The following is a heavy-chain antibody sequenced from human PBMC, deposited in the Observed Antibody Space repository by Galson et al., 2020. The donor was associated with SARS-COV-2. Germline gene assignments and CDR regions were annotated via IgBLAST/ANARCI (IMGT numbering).Heavy chain of an antibody. J-gene: IGHJ4*02. CDR3: AKDTTMLRGPIDS. V-gene: IGHV3-23*01. CDR2: ISGSGDTT. Sequence: GGSLRLSCAASGFTFSSYAMAWVRQAPGKGLEWVSTISGSGDTTYYADSVKGRFTISRDNSKKTLNLQMNSLRAEDTAVYYCAKDTTMLRGPIDSWGQGTLVTVSS. D-gene: IGHD3-10*01. CDR1: GFTFSSYA.